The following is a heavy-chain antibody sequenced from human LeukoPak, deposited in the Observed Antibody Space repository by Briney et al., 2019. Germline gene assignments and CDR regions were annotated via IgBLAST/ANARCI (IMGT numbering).Heavy chain of an antibody. CDR2: IYSGGST. D-gene: IGHD2-15*01. CDR1: GFTVSSNY. V-gene: IGHV3-53*01. Sequence: PGGSLRLSCAASGFTVSSNYMSWVRQAPGKGLEWVSVIYSGGSTYYADSVKGRFTISRDNSKNTLYLQMNSLRAEDTAVYYCARAIEDAHYYYHMDVWGKGTTVTISS. CDR3: ARAIEDAHYYYHMDV. J-gene: IGHJ6*03.